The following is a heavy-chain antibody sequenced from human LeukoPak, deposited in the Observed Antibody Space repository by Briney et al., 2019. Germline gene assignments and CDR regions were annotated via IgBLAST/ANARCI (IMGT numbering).Heavy chain of an antibody. J-gene: IGHJ5*02. CDR2: IIPIFGMA. V-gene: IGHV1-69*04. CDR3: AIGYSSSWYGGSWFDP. CDR1: GGTFSSYA. Sequence: ASVKVSCKASGGTFSSYAISWVRQAPGQGLEWMGRIIPIFGMANYAQKFQGRVTITADKSTSTAYMELSSLRSEDTAVYYCAIGYSSSWYGGSWFDPWGQGTLVTVSS. D-gene: IGHD6-13*01.